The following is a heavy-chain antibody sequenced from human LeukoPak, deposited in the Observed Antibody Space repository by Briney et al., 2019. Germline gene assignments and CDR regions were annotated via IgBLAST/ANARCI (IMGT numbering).Heavy chain of an antibody. V-gene: IGHV3-30*01. CDR3: ARDFRRGFYGSGSCFDY. D-gene: IGHD3-10*01. CDR2: ISYDKSDK. J-gene: IGHJ4*02. CDR1: GFTFSSYA. Sequence: GGSLRLSCAASGFTFSSYAMHWVRQAPGKGLEWVVVISYDKSDKYYADSVKGRFTISRDNSKNTLYLQMNSLRAEDTAVYYCARDFRRGFYGSGSCFDYWGQGTLVTVSS.